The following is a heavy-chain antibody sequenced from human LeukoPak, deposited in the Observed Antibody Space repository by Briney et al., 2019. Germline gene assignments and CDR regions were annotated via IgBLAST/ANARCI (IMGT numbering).Heavy chain of an antibody. CDR2: IYTSGST. CDR3: ARDQRVGVTWGYYYYMDV. D-gene: IGHD2-8*01. J-gene: IGHJ6*03. Sequence: SETLSLTCTVSGGSISSYYWSWIRQPAGKGLEWIGRIYTSGSTNYNPSLKSRVTMSVDTSKNQFSLKLSSVTAADTAVYYCARDQRVGVTWGYYYYMDVWGKGTTVTVSS. V-gene: IGHV4-4*07. CDR1: GGSISSYY.